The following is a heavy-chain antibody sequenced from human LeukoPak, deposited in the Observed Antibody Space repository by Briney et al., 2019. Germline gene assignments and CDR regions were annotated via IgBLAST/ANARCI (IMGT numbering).Heavy chain of an antibody. V-gene: IGHV3-48*01. J-gene: IGHJ4*02. CDR1: GFTFSRYS. Sequence: GGSLRLSCGASGFTFSRYSMNWVRQAPGKGLEWVSYISSSSSTIYYADSVKGRFTISRDNSKNTLYLQMNSLRAEDTAVYYCAKSATPMNWGQGTLVTVSS. CDR3: AKSATPMN. CDR2: ISSSSSTI. D-gene: IGHD2-15*01.